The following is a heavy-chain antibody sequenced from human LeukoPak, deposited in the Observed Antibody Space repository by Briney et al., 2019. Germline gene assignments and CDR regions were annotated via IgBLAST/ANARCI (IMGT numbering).Heavy chain of an antibody. CDR3: ARDSDDCTNGVCYPTYFDY. D-gene: IGHD2-8*01. V-gene: IGHV3-7*01. Sequence: GGSLRLSCAASGFTFSSYWMSWVRQAPGKGLEWVANIKQDGSEKYYVDSVKGRFTISRDNAKNSLYLQMNSLRAEDTAVYYCARDSDDCTNGVCYPTYFDYWGQGTLVTVSS. J-gene: IGHJ4*02. CDR2: IKQDGSEK. CDR1: GFTFSSYW.